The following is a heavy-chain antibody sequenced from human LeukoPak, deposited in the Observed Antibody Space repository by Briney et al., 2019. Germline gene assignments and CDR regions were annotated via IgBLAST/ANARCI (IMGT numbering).Heavy chain of an antibody. CDR2: ISSSGSTI. V-gene: IGHV3-11*01. CDR1: GFTFSDYY. CDR3: ARHQGDYSLNWFDP. D-gene: IGHD2-15*01. Sequence: GGSLRLSCAASGFTFSDYYMSWIRQAPGKGLEWVSYISSSGSTIYYADSVKGRFTISRDNAKNSLYLQMNSLRAEDTAVYYCARHQGDYSLNWFDPWGQGTLVTVSS. J-gene: IGHJ5*02.